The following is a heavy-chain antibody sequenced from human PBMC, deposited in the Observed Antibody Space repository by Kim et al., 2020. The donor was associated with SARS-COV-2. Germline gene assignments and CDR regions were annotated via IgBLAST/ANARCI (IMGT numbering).Heavy chain of an antibody. D-gene: IGHD3-16*01. J-gene: IGHJ4*02. CDR3: AKEWPSYDYVWGPDY. V-gene: IGHV3-23*01. Sequence: DSVKGRFTISRDNSKNTLYLQMNSLRAEDTAVYYCAKEWPSYDYVWGPDYWGQGTLVTVSS.